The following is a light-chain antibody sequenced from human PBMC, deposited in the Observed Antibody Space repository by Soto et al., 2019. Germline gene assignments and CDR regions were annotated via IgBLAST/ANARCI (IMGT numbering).Light chain of an antibody. CDR1: SSNIGAGYD. Sequence: QSVLTQPPSVSGAPGQRVTISCTGSSSNIGAGYDVHWYQQLPGTAPKLLIYANSNRPSGVPDRFSASKSGTSASLAITGLQSEDEADYYRQSYDRRLTLRVFGTGTKVTVL. J-gene: IGLJ1*01. V-gene: IGLV1-40*01. CDR2: ANS. CDR3: QSYDRRLTLRV.